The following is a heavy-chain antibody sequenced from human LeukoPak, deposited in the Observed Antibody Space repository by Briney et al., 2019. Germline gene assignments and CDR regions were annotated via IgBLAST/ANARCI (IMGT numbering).Heavy chain of an antibody. CDR2: ITWNTFRI. Sequence: GGSLRLSCAASGFKFEDYAMHWVRQAPGKGLEWVSSITWNTFRIGYAASVKGRFTISRDNAKNPLYLQMNSLRAEDTALYYCAKDRSVWVADTQYYGMDVWGQGTTVTVSS. V-gene: IGHV3-9*01. D-gene: IGHD3-10*01. CDR3: AKDRSVWVADTQYYGMDV. CDR1: GFKFEDYA. J-gene: IGHJ6*02.